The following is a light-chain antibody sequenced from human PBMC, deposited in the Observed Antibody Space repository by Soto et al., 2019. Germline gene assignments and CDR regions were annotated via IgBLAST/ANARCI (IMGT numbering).Light chain of an antibody. CDR2: SAS. Sequence: LTQSPGTLSASVGDTVTITCRASQALSNYLAWYQQKPGKAPDLLIYSASTLQSGAPSRFSGSGSETEFSLTIRALQPEDFATYYCQQLSRYPLTFGGGTKVDIK. CDR1: QALSNY. J-gene: IGKJ4*01. V-gene: IGKV1-9*01. CDR3: QQLSRYPLT.